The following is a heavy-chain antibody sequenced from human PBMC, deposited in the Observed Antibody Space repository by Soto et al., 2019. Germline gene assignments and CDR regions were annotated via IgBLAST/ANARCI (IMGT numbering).Heavy chain of an antibody. CDR2: IIPIFSTA. Sequence: SVKVSCKASGGTFSNYAINWVRQAPGQGLEWMGGIIPIFSTANFAQRFQGRVTITADESTSTAYMELSSLRSEDTAIYYCARERISGYDPGNWFDPWGQGTLVTVYS. V-gene: IGHV1-69*13. J-gene: IGHJ5*02. CDR1: GGTFSNYA. D-gene: IGHD5-12*01. CDR3: ARERISGYDPGNWFDP.